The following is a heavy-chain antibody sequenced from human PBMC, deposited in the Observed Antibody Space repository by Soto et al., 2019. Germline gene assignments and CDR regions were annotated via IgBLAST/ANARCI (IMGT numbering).Heavy chain of an antibody. CDR1: GFGFNGYD. J-gene: IGHJ4*02. CDR2: ISYDGSNK. V-gene: IGHV3-30*18. D-gene: IGHD6-6*01. Sequence: GGSLRLSCAASGFGFNGYDMHWVRQAPGKGLEWVAVISYDGSNKYYADSVKGRFTISRDNSKNTLYLQMNSLRAEDTAVYYCAKDLPPRVAVRYYFDYWGQGTLVTVSS. CDR3: AKDLPPRVAVRYYFDY.